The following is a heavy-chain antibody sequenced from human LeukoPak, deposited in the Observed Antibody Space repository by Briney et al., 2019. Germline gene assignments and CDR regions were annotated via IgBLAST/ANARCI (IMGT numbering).Heavy chain of an antibody. CDR3: AGYVGVLAAFDY. CDR1: GFTFRSYG. D-gene: IGHD2-15*01. J-gene: IGHJ4*02. CDR2: IYSGGST. V-gene: IGHV3-NL1*01. Sequence: GGSLRLSCAASGFTFRSYGMHWVRQAPGKGLEWVSVIYSGGSTYYADSVKGRFTISRDNSKNTLYLQMNSLRAEDTAVYYCAGYVGVLAAFDYWGQGTLVTVSS.